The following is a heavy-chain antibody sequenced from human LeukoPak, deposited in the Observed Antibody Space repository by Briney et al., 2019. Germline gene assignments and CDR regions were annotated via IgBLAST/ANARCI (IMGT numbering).Heavy chain of an antibody. Sequence: PGGSLRLSCAASGFIFSRYGMHWVRQAPGKGLEWVAVVSYDGTETKYADSVKGRLTLSRDNSKNTVYLQMNSLTFEDTAVYYCARSARGVIFDVWGKGTTVIVSS. D-gene: IGHD3-10*01. V-gene: IGHV3-30*03. CDR1: GFIFSRYG. CDR2: VSYDGTET. J-gene: IGHJ6*04. CDR3: ARSARGVIFDV.